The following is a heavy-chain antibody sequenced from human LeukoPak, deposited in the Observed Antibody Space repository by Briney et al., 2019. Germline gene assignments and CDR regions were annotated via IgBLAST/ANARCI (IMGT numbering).Heavy chain of an antibody. V-gene: IGHV4-30-2*01. Sequence: SQTLCLTCAVSGGSISSGGYSWSWIRQPPGKGLEWIGYIYHSGSTYYNPSLKSRVTISVDRSKNQFSLKLSSVTAADTAVYYCASQQYYLDAFDIWGQGTMVTVSS. CDR1: GGSISSGGYS. D-gene: IGHD1-26*01. J-gene: IGHJ3*02. CDR3: ASQQYYLDAFDI. CDR2: IYHSGST.